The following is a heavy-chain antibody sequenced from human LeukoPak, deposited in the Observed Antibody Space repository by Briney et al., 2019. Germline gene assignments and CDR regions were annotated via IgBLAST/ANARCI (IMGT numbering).Heavy chain of an antibody. CDR3: AKYSYGSGTSFDP. CDR1: GFTFSDYW. D-gene: IGHD3-10*01. V-gene: IGHV3-7*01. Sequence: GGSLRLSCAASGFTFSDYWMSWLRQAPGKGLEWVANIKKDGSEKHYVDSVKGRFTISRDNTRNSLYLQMSSLTVEDTAVFYCAKYSYGSGTSFDPWGQGTLVIVSS. CDR2: IKKDGSEK. J-gene: IGHJ5*02.